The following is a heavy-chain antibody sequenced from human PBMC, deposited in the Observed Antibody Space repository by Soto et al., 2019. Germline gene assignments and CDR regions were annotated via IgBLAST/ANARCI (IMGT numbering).Heavy chain of an antibody. CDR2: ISAHSGNT. D-gene: IGHD1-1*01. Sequence: QVHRVQSGAEVKKPGASVKVSCKGSGYAFTTYGITWVRQAPGQGLEWVGWISAHSGNTNYAQKLQGRVTVTRDTSTSTAYMELRSLRSDDTAVYYCARGRYGDYWGQGALVTVSS. V-gene: IGHV1-18*01. J-gene: IGHJ4*02. CDR3: ARGRYGDY. CDR1: GYAFTTYG.